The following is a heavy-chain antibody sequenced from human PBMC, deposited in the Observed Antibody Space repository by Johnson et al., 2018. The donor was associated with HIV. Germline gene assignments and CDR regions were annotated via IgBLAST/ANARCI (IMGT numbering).Heavy chain of an antibody. CDR2: IWYDASNK. CDR3: AKEYGDYGSRGWDDVFDI. Sequence: QVQLVESGGGVVQPGRSLRLSCAASGFTFSSYGMHWVRQAPGKGLEWVAVIWYDASNKYYADSVKGRCTISRDNSKNSLYLQMNSLRTEDTALYYCAKEYGDYGSRGWDDVFDIWGQGTMVTVSS. J-gene: IGHJ3*02. D-gene: IGHD4-17*01. V-gene: IGHV3-33*03. CDR1: GFTFSSYG.